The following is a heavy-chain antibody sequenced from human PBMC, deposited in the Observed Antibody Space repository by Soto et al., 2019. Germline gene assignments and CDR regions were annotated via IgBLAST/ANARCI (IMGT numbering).Heavy chain of an antibody. V-gene: IGHV3-23*01. CDR1: GFIFSDSA. CDR2: ITSSGSST. CDR3: AKGVEGYVVSSFDS. J-gene: IGHJ4*02. D-gene: IGHD5-12*01. Sequence: EVQLLESGGGGVQPGGSLRLSCAASGFIFSDSAMTWVRQTPGKGLEWVSTITSSGSSTYFADSLKGRITISRDNSKDTLTLQMDSLRVEDTAIYYCAKGVEGYVVSSFDSWGQGALVTVSS.